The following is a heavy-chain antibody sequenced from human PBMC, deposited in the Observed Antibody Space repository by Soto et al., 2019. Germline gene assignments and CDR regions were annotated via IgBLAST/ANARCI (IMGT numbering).Heavy chain of an antibody. D-gene: IGHD6-19*01. CDR2: ISAYNGNT. CDR1: GYTFTSYG. J-gene: IGHJ5*02. CDR3: AIDSCPSSGWYWFYP. Sequence: ASVKVSCKASGYTFTSYGISWVRQAPGQELEWMGWISAYNGNTNYAQKLQGRVTMTTDTSTSTAYMELRSLRSDDTAVYYCAIDSCPSSGWYWFYPWGQGTLVTVSA. V-gene: IGHV1-18*01.